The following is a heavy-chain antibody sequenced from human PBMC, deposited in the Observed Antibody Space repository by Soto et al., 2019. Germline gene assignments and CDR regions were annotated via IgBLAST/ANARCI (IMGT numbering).Heavy chain of an antibody. CDR3: AKGYGSGWYHSIYYFDY. V-gene: IGHV3-23*01. D-gene: IGHD6-19*01. CDR2: ISGSGGST. J-gene: IGHJ4*02. Sequence: PGGSLRLSCAASGFTFSSYAMSWVRQAPGKGLEWVSAISGSGGSTYYADSVKGRFTISRDNSKNTLYLQMNSLRAEDTAVYYCAKGYGSGWYHSIYYFDYWGQGTLVTVSS. CDR1: GFTFSSYA.